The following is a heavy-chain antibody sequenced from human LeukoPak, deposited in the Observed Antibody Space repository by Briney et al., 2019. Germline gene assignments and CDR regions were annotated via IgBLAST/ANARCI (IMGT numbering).Heavy chain of an antibody. D-gene: IGHD3-10*01. V-gene: IGHV3-11*04. Sequence: GGSLRLSCAASGFTFSDYYMSWIRQAPGKGLEWVSYISSSGSTIYYADSVKGRFTISRDNAKNSLYLQMNSLRAEDTAVYYCASHTGAGANFRPFDIWGQGTMVTVSS. CDR1: GFTFSDYY. CDR2: ISSSGSTI. J-gene: IGHJ3*02. CDR3: ASHTGAGANFRPFDI.